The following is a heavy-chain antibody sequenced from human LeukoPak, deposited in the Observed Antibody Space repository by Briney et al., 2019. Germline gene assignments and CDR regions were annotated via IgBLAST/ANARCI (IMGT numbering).Heavy chain of an antibody. CDR3: TSRPLDYDFWSGYAFDI. V-gene: IGHV3-73*01. CDR2: IRSKANSYAT. Sequence: PGGSLRLSCAASGITFSGSAMHWVRQASGKGLEWVGRIRSKANSYATAYAASVKGRFTISRDDSKNTAYLQMNSLKTEDTAVYYCTSRPLDYDFWSGYAFDIWGQGTMVTVSS. CDR1: GITFSGSA. D-gene: IGHD3-3*01. J-gene: IGHJ3*02.